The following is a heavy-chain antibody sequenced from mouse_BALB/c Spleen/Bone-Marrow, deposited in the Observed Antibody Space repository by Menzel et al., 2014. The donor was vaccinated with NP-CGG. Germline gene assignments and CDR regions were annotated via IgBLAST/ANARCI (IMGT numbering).Heavy chain of an antibody. Sequence: VQLKESGPELVKPGASVKISCKASGYTFTDYNMHWVKQSHGQSLEWIGYIYPYNGGTGYNQEFKSKATLTVDNSSSTAYMELRSLTSEDSAVYYYARIYDGYFLFDYWGQGTTLTVSS. D-gene: IGHD2-3*01. V-gene: IGHV1S29*02. CDR1: GYTFTDYN. CDR2: IYPYNGGT. CDR3: ARIYDGYFLFDY. J-gene: IGHJ2*01.